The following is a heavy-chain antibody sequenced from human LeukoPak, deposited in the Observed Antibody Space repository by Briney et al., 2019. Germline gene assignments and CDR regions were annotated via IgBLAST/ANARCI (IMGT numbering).Heavy chain of an antibody. J-gene: IGHJ6*03. CDR3: AKNGATMVRNQGLYYYYYMDV. V-gene: IGHV3-53*01. Sequence: PGGSLRLSCAASGFTVSSNYMSWVRQAPGKGLEWVSVIYSGGSTYYADSVKGRFTISRDNSKNTLYLQMNSLRAEDTAVYYCAKNGATMVRNQGLYYYYYMDVWGKGTTVTTSS. D-gene: IGHD3-10*01. CDR2: IYSGGST. CDR1: GFTVSSNY.